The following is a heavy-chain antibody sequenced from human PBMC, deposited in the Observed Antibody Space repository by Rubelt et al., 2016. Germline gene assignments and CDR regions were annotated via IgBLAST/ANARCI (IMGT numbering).Heavy chain of an antibody. Sequence: QVQLVQSGAEVKKPGASVKVSCKASGYTFTGYYMHWVRQAPGQGLEWMGWISAYNGNTNYARKLQVRVTMTTDTSTSTAYMGLRSLRSDDTAVYYCARDQLSGARPFDYWGQGTLVTVSS. D-gene: IGHD5-18*01. CDR1: GYTFTGYY. V-gene: IGHV1-18*04. J-gene: IGHJ4*02. CDR2: ISAYNGNT. CDR3: ARDQLSGARPFDY.